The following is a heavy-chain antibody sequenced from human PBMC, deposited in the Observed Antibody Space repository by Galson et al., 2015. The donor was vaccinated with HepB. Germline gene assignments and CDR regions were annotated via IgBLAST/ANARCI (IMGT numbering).Heavy chain of an antibody. J-gene: IGHJ4*02. CDR3: AKADDRGPGPQIPYFDY. Sequence: SLRLSCAASGFTFSSYAMSWVRQAPGKGLEWVSVISGSGGSTHYADSVKGRFTISRDNSKNTLYLQMNSLRAEDTAVYYCAKADDRGPGPQIPYFDYWGQGTLVTVSS. V-gene: IGHV3-23*01. CDR1: GFTFSSYA. CDR2: ISGSGGST. D-gene: IGHD1-1*01.